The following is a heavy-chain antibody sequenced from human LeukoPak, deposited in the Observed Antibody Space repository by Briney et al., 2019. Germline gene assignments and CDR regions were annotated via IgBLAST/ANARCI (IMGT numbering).Heavy chain of an antibody. Sequence: SETLSLTCAVSGGSISSSNWWSWVRQPPGKGLEWIGEIYHSGSTNYNPSLKSRVTISVDKSKNQFSLKLSSVTAADTAVYYCARAFPDYYYYMDVWGKGTTVTVSS. CDR3: ARAFPDYYYYMDV. CDR2: IYHSGST. V-gene: IGHV4-4*02. J-gene: IGHJ6*03. CDR1: GGSISSSNW.